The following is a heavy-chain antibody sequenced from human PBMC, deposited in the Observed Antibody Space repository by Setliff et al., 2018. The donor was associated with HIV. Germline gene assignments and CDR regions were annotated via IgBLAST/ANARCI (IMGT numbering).Heavy chain of an antibody. J-gene: IGHJ6*03. V-gene: IGHV1-18*01. Sequence: ASVKVSCKASGYTFTNYGICWVRQAPGHGLEWMGWISPYNGRTENDDKVQGRVTMSTDASTNTAYMEVRNLTSDDTAVYYCARGRGSQSYYYLDVWGKGTTVTVSS. D-gene: IGHD3-10*01. CDR3: ARGRGSQSYYYLDV. CDR1: GYTFTNYG. CDR2: ISPYNGRT.